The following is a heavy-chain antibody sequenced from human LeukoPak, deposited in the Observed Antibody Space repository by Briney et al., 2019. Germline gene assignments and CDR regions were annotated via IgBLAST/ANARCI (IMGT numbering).Heavy chain of an antibody. V-gene: IGHV4-39*07. J-gene: IGHJ4*02. Sequence: SETLSLTCTVSGGSITNNNYYWDWIRQPPGKGLEWIGDLYYSGSTHYNPSFKSRVAISVDTSKNQFSLKLSSVTAADTAVYYCATWGIAVAGTFDYWGQGTLVTVST. CDR1: GGSITNNNYY. CDR2: LYYSGST. D-gene: IGHD6-19*01. CDR3: ATWGIAVAGTFDY.